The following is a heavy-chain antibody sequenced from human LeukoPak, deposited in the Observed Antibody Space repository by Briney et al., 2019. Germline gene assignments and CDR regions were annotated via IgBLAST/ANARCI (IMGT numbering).Heavy chain of an antibody. J-gene: IGHJ5*02. CDR2: IYPGDSET. D-gene: IGHD6-19*01. CDR3: ARARPGYSSGWYGENWFDP. V-gene: IGHV5-51*01. CDR1: GYRFTSYW. Sequence: AGESLKISCKGSGYRFTSYWIGWVRPMPGKGLEWKGIIYPGDSETRYSPSFQGQVTTSADKSISTAYLQWSSLKASDTAMYYCARARPGYSSGWYGENWFDPWGQGTLVTVSS.